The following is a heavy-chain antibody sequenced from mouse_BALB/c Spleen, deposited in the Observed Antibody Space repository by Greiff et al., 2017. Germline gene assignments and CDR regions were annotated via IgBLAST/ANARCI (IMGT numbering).Heavy chain of an antibody. Sequence: EVQRVESGGGLVKPGGSLKLSCAASGFTFSSYAMSWVRQTPEKRLEWVASISSGGSTYYPDSVKGRFTLSRDNARNILYLQMSSLRSEDTAMYYCARETYDVGYYAMDYWGQGTSVTVSS. D-gene: IGHD2-14*01. CDR2: ISSGGST. J-gene: IGHJ4*01. V-gene: IGHV5-6-5*01. CDR1: GFTFSSYA. CDR3: ARETYDVGYYAMDY.